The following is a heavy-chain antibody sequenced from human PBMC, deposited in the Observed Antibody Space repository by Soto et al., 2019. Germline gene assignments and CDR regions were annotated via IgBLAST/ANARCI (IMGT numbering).Heavy chain of an antibody. V-gene: IGHV3-33*06. CDR2: IWSDGSNK. Sequence: SGFSSSNYNMHWVRQAPGKGLEWVALIWSDGSNKYYADSVKGRFTISRDNSKNTLYLQMNSLRAEDTAVYYCAKDYTPDYYDSSGYLNPYDYWGQGTLVTVSS. J-gene: IGHJ4*02. D-gene: IGHD3-22*01. CDR3: AKDYTPDYYDSSGYLNPYDY. CDR1: GFSSSNYN.